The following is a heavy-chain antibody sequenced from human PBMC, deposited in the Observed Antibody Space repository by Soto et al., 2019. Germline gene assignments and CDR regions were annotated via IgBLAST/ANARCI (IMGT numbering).Heavy chain of an antibody. CDR3: ARESRYSYGPDYYSYAMDV. V-gene: IGHV3-23*01. CDR1: GFTFRSFA. D-gene: IGHD5-18*01. CDR2: ISGSGATA. J-gene: IGHJ6*02. Sequence: EVQLLESGGGLVQPGGSLRLSCAGSGFTFRSFAMTWVRQAPGKGLEWVSVISGSGATAYYADSVRGRFAVSRANSKNTVHLQMNSLRVEDTAVYYCARESRYSYGPDYYSYAMDVWGQGTTVTVSS.